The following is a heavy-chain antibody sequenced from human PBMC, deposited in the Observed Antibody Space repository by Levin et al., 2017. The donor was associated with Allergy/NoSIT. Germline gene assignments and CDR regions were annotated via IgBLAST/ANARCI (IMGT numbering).Heavy chain of an antibody. CDR3: ARATHCDCADY. D-gene: IGHD2-21*02. J-gene: IGHJ4*02. Sequence: ASVKVSCKASGYTLTRYYMHWVRQAPGQGLEWMGRINPSGGSTSYAQKFQGRVTMTRDTSTSTVYMELSSLRSEDTAVYYCARATHCDCADYWGQGTLVTVSS. V-gene: IGHV1-46*01. CDR2: INPSGGST. CDR1: GYTLTRYY.